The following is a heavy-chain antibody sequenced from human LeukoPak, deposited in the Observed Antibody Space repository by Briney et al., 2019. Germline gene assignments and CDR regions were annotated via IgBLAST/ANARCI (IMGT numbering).Heavy chain of an antibody. J-gene: IGHJ4*02. Sequence: SETPSLTCAVYGGSFSGYYWSWIRQPPGKGLEWIGEINHSGSTNYNPSLKSRVTISVDTSKNQFSLKLSSVTAADTAVYYCASPKGDYGDYYFGYWGQGTLVTVSS. D-gene: IGHD4-17*01. CDR3: ASPKGDYGDYYFGY. V-gene: IGHV4-34*01. CDR1: GGSFSGYY. CDR2: INHSGST.